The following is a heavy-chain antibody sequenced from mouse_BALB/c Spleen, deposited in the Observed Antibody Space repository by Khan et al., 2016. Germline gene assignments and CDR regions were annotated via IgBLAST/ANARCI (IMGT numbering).Heavy chain of an antibody. J-gene: IGHJ1*01. CDR2: INTYTGEP. D-gene: IGHD1-1*01. CDR1: GYTFTNYG. V-gene: IGHV9-3-1*01. CDR3: ARGDYYGSSPWYFDV. Sequence: QIQLVQSGPELKKPGETVKISCKASGYTFTNYGMNWVKQAPGKGLKWMGWINTYTGEPTYADDFKGRFAFSLETSASTAYLQINNLKNEDTATYCCARGDYYGSSPWYFDVWGAGTTVTVSS.